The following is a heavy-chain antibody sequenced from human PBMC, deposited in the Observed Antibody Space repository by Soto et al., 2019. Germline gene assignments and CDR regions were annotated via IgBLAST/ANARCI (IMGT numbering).Heavy chain of an antibody. CDR2: IWYDGSKK. J-gene: IGHJ6*03. Sequence: GGSLRLSCAASGFTFDSYGMHWVRQAPGEGLEWVAVIWYDGSKKYYADSVKGRFTISRDNSKNTLYLQMNSLRAEDTAVYYCARVAFKAYDFWRPNYMDVWGKGTTVTVSS. CDR3: ARVAFKAYDFWRPNYMDV. D-gene: IGHD3-3*01. V-gene: IGHV3-33*01. CDR1: GFTFDSYG.